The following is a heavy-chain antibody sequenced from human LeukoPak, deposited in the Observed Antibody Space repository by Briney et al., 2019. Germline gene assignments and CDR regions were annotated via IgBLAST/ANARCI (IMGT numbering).Heavy chain of an antibody. CDR2: ISYSGAT. J-gene: IGHJ5*02. V-gene: IGHV4-59*01. Sequence: SETLSLTCTVSGGSIDYYYWSWIRQPPGKGLEWIGHISYSGATNYNPSLKSRVTISVDTSKNQFSLKLSSVTAADTAVYYCARNPYYDFWSGYYHNWFDPWGQGTLVTVSS. D-gene: IGHD3-3*01. CDR3: ARNPYYDFWSGYYHNWFDP. CDR1: GGSIDYYY.